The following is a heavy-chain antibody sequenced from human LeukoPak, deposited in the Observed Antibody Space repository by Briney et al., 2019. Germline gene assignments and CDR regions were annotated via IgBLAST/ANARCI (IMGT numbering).Heavy chain of an antibody. Sequence: GGSLRLSCAASGFTFSSYGMHWVRQAPGKGLEWVAFIRYDGSNKYYADSVKGRFTISRDNSKNTLYLQMNSLRAEDTAVYYCARGTLGYCTNGVCSTLVYWGQGTLVTVSS. D-gene: IGHD2-8*01. V-gene: IGHV3-30*02. CDR2: IRYDGSNK. CDR3: ARGTLGYCTNGVCSTLVY. CDR1: GFTFSSYG. J-gene: IGHJ4*02.